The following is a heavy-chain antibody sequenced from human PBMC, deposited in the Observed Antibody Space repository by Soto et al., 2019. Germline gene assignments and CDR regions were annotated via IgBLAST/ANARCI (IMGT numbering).Heavy chain of an antibody. CDR3: ARAGTSPITMIVVEDY. CDR1: GYTFTSYC. D-gene: IGHD3-22*01. J-gene: IGHJ4*02. CDR2: ISAYNGNT. Sequence: GASVKVSCKASGYTFTSYCISWVLQAPGQGLEWMGWISAYNGNTNYAQKLQGRVTMTTDTSTSTAYMELRSLRSDDTAVYYCARAGTSPITMIVVEDYWGQGTLVTVSS. V-gene: IGHV1-18*01.